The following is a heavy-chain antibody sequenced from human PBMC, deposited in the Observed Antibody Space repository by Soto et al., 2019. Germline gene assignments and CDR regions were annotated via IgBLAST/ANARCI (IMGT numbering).Heavy chain of an antibody. CDR2: ISGVGRTT. J-gene: IGHJ5*02. CDR3: AREIAVAGPNWFDT. V-gene: IGHV3-48*04. Sequence: GGSLRLSCAGSGFTISDYSMNWVRQAPGKGLEWVSYISGVGRTTYYTKSGKGRFTISRDNAKNSLFLQMNSLRVEDTAVYYCAREIAVAGPNWFDTWGQGALVTVSS. CDR1: GFTISDYS. D-gene: IGHD6-19*01.